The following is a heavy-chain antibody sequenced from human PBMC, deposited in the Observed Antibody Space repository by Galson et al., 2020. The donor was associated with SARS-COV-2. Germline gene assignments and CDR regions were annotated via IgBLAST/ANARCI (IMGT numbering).Heavy chain of an antibody. CDR3: ARLGYCSGASCAYYYCYCGMDV. D-gene: IGHD2-15*01. CDR1: GFTFSSYR. V-gene: IGHV3-74*01. J-gene: IGHJ6*02. Sequence: GGSLILTCTASGFTFSSYRMHWVRQAPGKGLVWVSRINSDRSSNSYADSVKGRFTTSRDNAKNTLYLQMNSLRAEDTAVYYCARLGYCSGASCAYYYCYCGMDVWGQGTTVTVSS. CDR2: INSDRSSN.